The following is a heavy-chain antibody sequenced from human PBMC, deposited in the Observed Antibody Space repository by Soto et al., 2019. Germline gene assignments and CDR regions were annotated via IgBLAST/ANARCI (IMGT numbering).Heavy chain of an antibody. V-gene: IGHV3-30*18. J-gene: IGHJ5*02. Sequence: LRLSCAASGFTFSSYGMHWVRQAPGKGLEWVAVISYDGSNKYYADSVKGRFTISRDNSKNTLYLQMNSLRAEDTAVYYCAKDRVGSSYYYDSSGYYYDWFDPWGQGTLVTVSS. CDR3: AKDRVGSSYYYDSSGYYYDWFDP. CDR1: GFTFSSYG. CDR2: ISYDGSNK. D-gene: IGHD3-22*01.